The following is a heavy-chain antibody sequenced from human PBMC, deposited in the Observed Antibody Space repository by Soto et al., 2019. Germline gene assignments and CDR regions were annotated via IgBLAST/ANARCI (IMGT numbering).Heavy chain of an antibody. CDR2: ISYDGSNK. V-gene: IGHV3-30*18. CDR3: AKAGIAGFDY. J-gene: IGHJ4*02. CDR1: GFTFSSYG. Sequence: QVQLVESGGGVVQPGRSLRLSCAASGFTFSSYGMHWVRQAPGKELEWVAVISYDGSNKYYADSVKGRFTISRDNSKNTLYLQMNSLRAEDTAVYYCAKAGIAGFDYWGQGTLVTVSS.